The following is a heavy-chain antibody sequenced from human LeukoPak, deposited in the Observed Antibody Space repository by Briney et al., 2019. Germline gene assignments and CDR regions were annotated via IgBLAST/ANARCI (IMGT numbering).Heavy chain of an antibody. CDR1: GLSFSSFA. V-gene: IGHV3-23*01. Sequence: PGGSLRLSCVATGLSFSSFAMSWVRQGPARGLEWVSSIRGNGETFYGDSVKGRFILYSDSSTNTVYFQLNNLRVEDTAIYYCARASWVSTTDAVRWGQGTLVTVSS. CDR3: ARASWVSTTDAVR. J-gene: IGHJ4*02. D-gene: IGHD1-14*01. CDR2: IRGNGET.